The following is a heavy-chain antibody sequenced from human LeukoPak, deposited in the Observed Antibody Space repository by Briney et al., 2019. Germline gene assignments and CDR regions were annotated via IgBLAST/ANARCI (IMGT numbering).Heavy chain of an antibody. CDR2: IRGSSDVI. Sequence: GGSLRLSCAASGFTFSSHAMSWVRQAPGKGLEWISLIRGSSDVIEYADSVRGRFTISRDNSKNTVSLQMNNPRAEDTAVYYCAKGQSASSTFDSWGQGTLVTVSS. CDR1: GFTFSSHA. V-gene: IGHV3-23*01. J-gene: IGHJ4*02. CDR3: AKGQSASSTFDS.